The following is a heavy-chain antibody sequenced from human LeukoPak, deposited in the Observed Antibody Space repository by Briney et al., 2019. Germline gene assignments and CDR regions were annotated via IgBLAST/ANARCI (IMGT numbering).Heavy chain of an antibody. Sequence: SETLSLTCTVSGGSISSYYWSWIRQPPGKGPEWIGYIYYSGSTNYNPSLKSRVTISVDTSKNQFSLKLSSVTAADTAVYYCARAVAGRWYFDLWGRGTLVTVSS. CDR3: ARAVAGRWYFDL. J-gene: IGHJ2*01. CDR1: GGSISSYY. CDR2: IYYSGST. V-gene: IGHV4-59*01. D-gene: IGHD6-19*01.